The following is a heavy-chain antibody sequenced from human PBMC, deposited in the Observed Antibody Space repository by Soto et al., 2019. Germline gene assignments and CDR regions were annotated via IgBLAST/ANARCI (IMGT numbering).Heavy chain of an antibody. CDR1: GGSVSSGNYY. Sequence: SETLSLTCTVSGGSVSSGNYYWSWIRQPPGKGLEWIGYMYHSGTTNYNPSLKSRVTMSIDTSKNQFSLKLKSVTAADTAVYYCARERLFSSGWYWFDPWGLGTLVTVSS. V-gene: IGHV4-61*01. CDR3: ARERLFSSGWYWFDP. J-gene: IGHJ5*02. D-gene: IGHD6-19*01. CDR2: MYHSGTT.